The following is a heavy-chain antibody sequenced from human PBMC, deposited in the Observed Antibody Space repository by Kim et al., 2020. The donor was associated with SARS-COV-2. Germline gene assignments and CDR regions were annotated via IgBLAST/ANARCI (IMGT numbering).Heavy chain of an antibody. D-gene: IGHD2-2*01. CDR3: ARERCSSTSCPGWFDP. Sequence: SRKSRDTIAVDTSKNQFSLELSSVTAADTAVYYCARERCSSTSCPGWFDPWGQGTLVTVSS. V-gene: IGHV4-39*07. J-gene: IGHJ5*02.